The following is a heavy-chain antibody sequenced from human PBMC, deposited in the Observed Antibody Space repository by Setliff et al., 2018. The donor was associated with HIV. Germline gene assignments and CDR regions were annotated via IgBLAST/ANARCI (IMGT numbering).Heavy chain of an antibody. CDR1: GGSISSGSYY. J-gene: IGHJ2*01. Sequence: PSETLSLTCTVSGGSISSGSYYWSWIRQPAGKGLEWIGHVYTSGSTNYNPSLKSRVTISVDTSKNQFSLKVSSVTAADTAVYYCVRRGDGYNYYWYFDIWGRGTLVTVSS. CDR2: VYTSGST. V-gene: IGHV4-61*09. CDR3: VRRGDGYNYYWYFDI. D-gene: IGHD5-12*01.